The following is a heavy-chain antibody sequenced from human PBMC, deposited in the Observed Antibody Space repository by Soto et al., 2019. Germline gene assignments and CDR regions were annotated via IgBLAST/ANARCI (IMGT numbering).Heavy chain of an antibody. CDR1: GGTFSSYA. CDR3: ARGWLMAPRPRLYYYYGMDV. CDR2: IIPIFGTA. V-gene: IGHV1-69*01. Sequence: QVQLVQSGAEVKKPGSSVKVSCKASGGTFSSYAISWVRQAPGQGLEWMGGIIPIFGTANYAQKFQGRVTITADESTSTAYMELSSLRSEDTAVYYCARGWLMAPRPRLYYYYGMDVWGQGTTVTVSS. D-gene: IGHD3-16*01. J-gene: IGHJ6*02.